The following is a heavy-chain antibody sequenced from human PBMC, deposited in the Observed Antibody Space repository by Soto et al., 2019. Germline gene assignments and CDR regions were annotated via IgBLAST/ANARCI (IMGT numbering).Heavy chain of an antibody. V-gene: IGHV1-8*01. Sequence: QVQLVQSGAEVKKPGASVKVSCKASGYTFTSYDINWVRQATGQGLEWMGWMNPNSGNTGYAQKFQGRVTMTRNTSISTAYMELSSLRSEDTAVYYCERIYCSGGSCYSDYWGQGTLVTVSS. J-gene: IGHJ4*02. CDR3: ERIYCSGGSCYSDY. D-gene: IGHD2-15*01. CDR2: MNPNSGNT. CDR1: GYTFTSYD.